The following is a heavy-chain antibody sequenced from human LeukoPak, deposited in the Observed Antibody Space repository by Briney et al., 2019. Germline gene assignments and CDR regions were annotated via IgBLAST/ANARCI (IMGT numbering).Heavy chain of an antibody. CDR1: GRTFSSYA. CDR3: ARDLRLGELSFAFDY. Sequence: SVKVSCKASGRTFSSYAMSWVRQAPGQGLEWMGRIIPIFGTANSGQKLQGRVTIPTDEAQRTAYMELSRLRSEDTAVYYCARDLRLGELSFAFDYWGQGTLVTVSS. D-gene: IGHD3-16*02. J-gene: IGHJ4*02. V-gene: IGHV1-69*05. CDR2: IIPIFGTA.